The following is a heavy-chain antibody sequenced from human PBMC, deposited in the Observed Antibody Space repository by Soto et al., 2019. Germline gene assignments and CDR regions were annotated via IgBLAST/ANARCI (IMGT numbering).Heavy chain of an antibody. V-gene: IGHV1-46*01. Sequence: ASVKVSCKASGYTFTSYYMHWVRQAPGQGLERMGIINPSGGSTSYAQKFQGRVTMTRDTSTSTVYMELSSLRSEDTAVYYCARVIAAAFPYYYYYGMDVWGQGTTVTVSS. J-gene: IGHJ6*02. CDR1: GYTFTSYY. D-gene: IGHD6-13*01. CDR3: ARVIAAAFPYYYYYGMDV. CDR2: INPSGGST.